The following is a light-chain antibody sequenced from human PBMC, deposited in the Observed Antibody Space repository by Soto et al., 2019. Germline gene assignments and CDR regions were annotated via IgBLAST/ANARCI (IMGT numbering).Light chain of an antibody. Sequence: QSALTQPPSASGSPGQSVTISCTGTSSDVGGYNYVSWYQQHPGKAPKLMIYEVTKRPSGVPDRFSGSKSGNTASLTVSGLQAGDEADYYCSSYAGSNNFVFGTGTKL. V-gene: IGLV2-8*01. CDR1: SSDVGGYNY. CDR2: EVT. J-gene: IGLJ1*01. CDR3: SSYAGSNNFV.